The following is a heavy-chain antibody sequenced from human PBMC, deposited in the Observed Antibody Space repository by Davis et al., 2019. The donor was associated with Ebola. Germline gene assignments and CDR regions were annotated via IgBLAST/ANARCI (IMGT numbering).Heavy chain of an antibody. CDR3: AREGSGWYYFDY. Sequence: PGGSLRLSCAASGFTFSSYGMHWVRQAPGKGLEWVAAIWYDGSNKYYADSVKGRFTISRDNSKNTLYLQMNSLRAEDTAVYYCAREGSGWYYFDYWGQGTLVTVSS. CDR2: IWYDGSNK. J-gene: IGHJ4*02. D-gene: IGHD6-19*01. V-gene: IGHV3-33*01. CDR1: GFTFSSYG.